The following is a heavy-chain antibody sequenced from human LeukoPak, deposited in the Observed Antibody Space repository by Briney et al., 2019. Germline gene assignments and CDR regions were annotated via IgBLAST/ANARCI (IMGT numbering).Heavy chain of an antibody. CDR2: ISSSGSYI. CDR3: AKDGSNYYYFDY. J-gene: IGHJ4*02. CDR1: GFTFSSYT. Sequence: GGSLRLSCAVSGFTFSSYTMNWVRQTPGKGLEWVSSISSSGSYIYYADSVKGRFTVSRDNVRNSLYLQMNSLRAEDTAVYYCAKDGSNYYYFDYWGQGTLVTASS. V-gene: IGHV3-21*01. D-gene: IGHD4-11*01.